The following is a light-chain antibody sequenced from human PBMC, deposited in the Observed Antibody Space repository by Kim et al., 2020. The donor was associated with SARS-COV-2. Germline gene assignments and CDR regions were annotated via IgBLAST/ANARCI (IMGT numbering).Light chain of an antibody. CDR2: DAS. V-gene: IGKV3-11*01. Sequence: SPGEQATLSCRASQSISSNLAWYQQKPGQAPRLLIYDASNRATGIPARFSGYGSGADFTLTISSLELEDFAVYHCQQRSKWPLTFGGGTKLEI. CDR3: QQRSKWPLT. J-gene: IGKJ4*01. CDR1: QSISSN.